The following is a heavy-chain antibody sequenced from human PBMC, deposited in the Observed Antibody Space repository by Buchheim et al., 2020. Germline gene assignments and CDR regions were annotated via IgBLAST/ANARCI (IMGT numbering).Heavy chain of an antibody. J-gene: IGHJ1*01. D-gene: IGHD1-26*01. Sequence: QVQLVQSGAEVKKPGASVKVSCKASGYTFTSYYMHWVRQAPGQGLEWMGIINPSGGSTSYAQKFQGRVTMTREPSTSKVYMELSSLRSEDTAVYYCATLSGSYHAAEYFQHWGQGTL. CDR2: INPSGGST. CDR3: ATLSGSYHAAEYFQH. V-gene: IGHV1-46*03. CDR1: GYTFTSYY.